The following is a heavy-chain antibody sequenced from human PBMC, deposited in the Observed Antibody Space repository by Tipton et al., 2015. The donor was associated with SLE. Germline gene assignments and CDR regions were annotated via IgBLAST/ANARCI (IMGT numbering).Heavy chain of an antibody. CDR3: ARTYYNDNSGPRTFYFDH. CDR1: GFTFSSYG. Sequence: SLRLSCAASGFTFSSYGMHWVRQAPGKGLEWVAFIRYDGSNKYYADSVKGRFTISRDNSKNTLYLQMNSLRAEDTAVYFCARTYYNDNSGPRTFYFDHWGQGTLVTVSS. V-gene: IGHV3-30*02. CDR2: IRYDGSNK. D-gene: IGHD3-22*01. J-gene: IGHJ4*02.